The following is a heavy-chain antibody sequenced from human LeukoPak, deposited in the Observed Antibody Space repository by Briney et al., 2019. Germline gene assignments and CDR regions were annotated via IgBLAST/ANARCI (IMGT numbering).Heavy chain of an antibody. CDR2: ISSSSSYI. J-gene: IGHJ6*02. CDR3: ARDEEGNFWSGYYTPYGMDV. V-gene: IGHV3-21*01. CDR1: GFTFSNAW. Sequence: GGSLRLSCAASGFTFSNAWMNWVRQAPGKGLEWVSSISSSSSYIYYADSVKGRFTISRDNAKNSLYLQMNSLRAEDTAVYYCARDEEGNFWSGYYTPYGMDVWGQGTTVTVSS. D-gene: IGHD3-3*01.